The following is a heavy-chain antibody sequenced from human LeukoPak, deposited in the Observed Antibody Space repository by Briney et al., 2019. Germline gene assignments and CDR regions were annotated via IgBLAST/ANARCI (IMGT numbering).Heavy chain of an antibody. J-gene: IGHJ5*02. CDR3: ARRLTQYDCFDP. CDR2: TYYRSTWYN. V-gene: IGHV6-1*01. Sequence: SQTLSLTCAISGDSVSSNSAAWNWIRQSPSRGLEWLGRTYYRSTWYNDYAVSVRGRVTVNPDTSKNQFSLHLNSVTPEDTAVYYCARRLTQYDCFDPWGQGILVTVSS. D-gene: IGHD2-2*01. CDR1: GDSVSSNSAA.